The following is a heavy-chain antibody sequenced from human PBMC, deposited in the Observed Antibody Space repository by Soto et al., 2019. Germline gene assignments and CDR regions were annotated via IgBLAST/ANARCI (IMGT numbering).Heavy chain of an antibody. CDR2: IYPKEDRA. D-gene: IGHD4-17*01. J-gene: IGHJ4*02. CDR1: GYIFKNYG. V-gene: IGHV1-18*01. Sequence: QVQLVQSGAEVQKPGASVKVSCKTSGYIFKNYGISWVRQAPGQGLEWLGWIYPKEDRANIAQNFQGRVTLTTDTPTSTAYIELRSLRSDDSAVYFCARDIDYDIDYWGQGTLVTVSS. CDR3: ARDIDYDIDY.